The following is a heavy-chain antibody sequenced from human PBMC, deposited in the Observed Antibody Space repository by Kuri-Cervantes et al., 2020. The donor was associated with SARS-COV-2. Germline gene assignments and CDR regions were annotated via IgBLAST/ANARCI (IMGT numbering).Heavy chain of an antibody. CDR1: GFTFSSYW. D-gene: IGHD6-19*01. CDR2: IKQDGSEK. V-gene: IGHV3-7*02. CDR3: ARIPYPKDAVAGTSDY. J-gene: IGHJ4*02. Sequence: GGSLRLSCAASGFTFSSYWMSWVRQAPGKGLEWVANIKQDGSEKYYVDSVKGRFTISRDNAKNSLYLQVNSLRAEDTAVYYCARIPYPKDAVAGTSDYWGQGTLVTVSS.